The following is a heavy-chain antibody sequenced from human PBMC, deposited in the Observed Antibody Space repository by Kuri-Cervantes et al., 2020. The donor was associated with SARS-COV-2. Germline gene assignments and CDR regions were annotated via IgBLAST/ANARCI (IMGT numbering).Heavy chain of an antibody. CDR3: ARDLKEYSSSFYYYYYYMDV. Sequence: SVKVSCKASGGTFSSYAISWVRQAPGQGLEWMGGIIPIFDTANYAQKLQGRVTITADESTSTAYMELSSLRSEDTAVYYCARDLKEYSSSFYYYYYYMDVWGKGTTVTVSS. D-gene: IGHD6-6*01. V-gene: IGHV1-69*13. CDR2: IIPIFDTA. J-gene: IGHJ6*03. CDR1: GGTFSSYA.